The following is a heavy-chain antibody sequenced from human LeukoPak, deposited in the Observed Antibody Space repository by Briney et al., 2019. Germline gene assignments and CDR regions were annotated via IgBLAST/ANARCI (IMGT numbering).Heavy chain of an antibody. J-gene: IGHJ4*02. V-gene: IGHV1-2*02. CDR3: ATGEAGHEDS. D-gene: IGHD1-14*01. CDR2: INPNTGGT. Sequence: ASVKVSWKASGYTFTAQFLHWVRQAPGQGLEWVGWINPNTGGTNFAQKFQGRVTMTRDTSISTAYMEVTRLRSDDTAVYYCATGEAGHEDSWGQGTLVTVSS. CDR1: GYTFTAQF.